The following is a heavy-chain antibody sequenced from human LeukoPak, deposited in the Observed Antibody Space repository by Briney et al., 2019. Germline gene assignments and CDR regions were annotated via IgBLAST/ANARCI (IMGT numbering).Heavy chain of an antibody. V-gene: IGHV3-23*01. Sequence: PGGSLRLSCAASGFTFSGYAMSWVRQAPGKGLEWVSAISGSGGSTYYADSVKGRFTISRDNSKNTLYLQMNSLRAEDTAVYYCAKDSYYDSSGYGYYFDYWGQGTLVTVSS. CDR2: ISGSGGST. D-gene: IGHD3-22*01. CDR1: GFTFSGYA. J-gene: IGHJ4*02. CDR3: AKDSYYDSSGYGYYFDY.